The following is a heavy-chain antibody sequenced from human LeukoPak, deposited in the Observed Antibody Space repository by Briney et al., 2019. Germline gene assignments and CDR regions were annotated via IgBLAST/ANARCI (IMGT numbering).Heavy chain of an antibody. CDR1: GFTFTSYW. V-gene: IGHV3-74*01. Sequence: GGSLRLSCAASGFTFTSYWMHWVRQAPGKGLVWVSRVDGDGSTTTYADSVKGRFTISRDNAKNTLYLQMNSLRAEDTAVYYCARPQHGDLYAFDIRGQGTMVTVSS. D-gene: IGHD4-17*01. CDR2: VDGDGSTT. J-gene: IGHJ3*02. CDR3: ARPQHGDLYAFDI.